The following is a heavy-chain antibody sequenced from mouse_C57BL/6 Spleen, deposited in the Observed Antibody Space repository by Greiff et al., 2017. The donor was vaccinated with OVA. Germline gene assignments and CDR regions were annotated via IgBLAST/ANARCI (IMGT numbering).Heavy chain of an antibody. D-gene: IGHD1-1*01. J-gene: IGHJ2*01. V-gene: IGHV1-81*01. CDR1: GYTFTSYG. Sequence: VKVVESGAELARPGASVNLSCKASGYTFTSYGISWVKQSTGQGLEWIGVIYPRSGNTSYNEKFKGKATLTADKSSSTAYMELRSLTSEDSAVYFCARGGYYGSSSYYCDYWGQGTTLTVSS. CDR2: IYPRSGNT. CDR3: ARGGYYGSSSYYCDY.